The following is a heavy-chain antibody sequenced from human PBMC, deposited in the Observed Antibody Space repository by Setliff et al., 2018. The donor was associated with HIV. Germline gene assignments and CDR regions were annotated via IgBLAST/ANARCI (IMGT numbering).Heavy chain of an antibody. J-gene: IGHJ6*03. CDR3: ARVSCSSWYSIPQYYYYSMDV. CDR2: IYYSGST. V-gene: IGHV4-38-2*01. CDR1: GFSISSRYY. Sequence: ASETLSLTCDVSGFSISSRYYWGWIRQPPGKGLEWIGSIYYSGSTYYNPSLNSRVTISVDASKNQFSLKLSSVTAADTAVYYCARVSCSSWYSIPQYYYYSMDVWGNGTTVTVSS. D-gene: IGHD6-13*01.